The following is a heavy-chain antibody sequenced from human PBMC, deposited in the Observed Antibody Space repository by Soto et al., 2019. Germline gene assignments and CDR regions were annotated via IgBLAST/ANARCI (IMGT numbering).Heavy chain of an antibody. CDR1: GYTFTSYA. D-gene: IGHD1-7*01. Sequence: QVQLVQSGAEVKKPGASVKVSCKASGYTFTSYAMHWVRQAPGQRLEWMGWINAGNRNTKYSQKFQGRVTITRDTSASTAYMEVSSLRSEDRAMYYCAREKQGWNYSYYYYYMDVWGKGTTVTVSS. CDR3: AREKQGWNYSYYYYYMDV. CDR2: INAGNRNT. V-gene: IGHV1-3*01. J-gene: IGHJ6*03.